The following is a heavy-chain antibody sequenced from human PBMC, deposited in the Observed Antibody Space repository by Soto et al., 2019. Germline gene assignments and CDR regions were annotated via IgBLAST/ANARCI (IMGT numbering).Heavy chain of an antibody. CDR2: IYYRGST. D-gene: IGHD5-12*01. J-gene: IGHJ4*02. V-gene: IGHV4-39*01. Sequence: SETLSLTCTVSGDSISSSRYYWGWVRQPPGKGLEWIGSIYYRGSTYYCPSLKSRVTISVDTSKNQFSLMLSSVTAADTAVYYCARRSHIVVPPTWGQGTLVTVSS. CDR1: GDSISSSRYY. CDR3: ARRSHIVVPPT.